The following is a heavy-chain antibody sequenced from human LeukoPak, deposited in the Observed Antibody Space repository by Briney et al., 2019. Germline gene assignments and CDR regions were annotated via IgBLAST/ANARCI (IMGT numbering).Heavy chain of an antibody. Sequence: ASVKVSCKASGYTFTSYYMHWVRQAPGQGLEWMGIINPSGGSTSYAQKFQGGVTMTRDTSTSTVYMELSSLRSEDTAVYYCARPYFYDSRRGYFDYWGQGTLVTVSS. CDR2: INPSGGST. CDR3: ARPYFYDSRRGYFDY. V-gene: IGHV1-46*01. D-gene: IGHD3-22*01. CDR1: GYTFTSYY. J-gene: IGHJ4*02.